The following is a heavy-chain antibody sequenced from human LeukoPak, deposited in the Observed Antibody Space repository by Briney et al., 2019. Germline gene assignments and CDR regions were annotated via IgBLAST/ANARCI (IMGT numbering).Heavy chain of an antibody. V-gene: IGHV3-30*04. J-gene: IGHJ4*02. CDR3: ARVSGSFDFDY. CDR1: GFTFSSYA. D-gene: IGHD1-26*01. Sequence: PGGSLRLSCAASGFTFSSYAMHWVRQAPGKGLEWVAVISYDGSNKYYADSVKGRFTISRDNSKNTLYLQMNSLRAEDTAVYYCARVSGSFDFDYWGQGTLVTVSS. CDR2: ISYDGSNK.